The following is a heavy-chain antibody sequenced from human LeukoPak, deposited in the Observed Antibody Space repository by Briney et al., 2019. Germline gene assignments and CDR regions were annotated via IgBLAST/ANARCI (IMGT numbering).Heavy chain of an antibody. D-gene: IGHD3-10*01. J-gene: IGHJ4*02. CDR3: ARPRTSGTYSLFDY. Sequence: SETLSLTCTVSGGSISGSGFYWGWIRQTPGRGLEWIGSIFHLGSAFYNPFLKSRVTISVDTSKNQFSLKVTSVTAADTAVYFCARPRTSGTYSLFDYWGQGTLVIVSS. V-gene: IGHV4-39*01. CDR2: IFHLGSA. CDR1: GGSISGSGFY.